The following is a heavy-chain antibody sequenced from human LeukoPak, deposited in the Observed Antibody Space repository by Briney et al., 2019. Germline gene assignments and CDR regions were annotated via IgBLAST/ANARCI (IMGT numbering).Heavy chain of an antibody. CDR3: ASSYYHDGDY. CDR2: IDEDGNEK. V-gene: IGHV3-7*01. D-gene: IGHD3-22*01. J-gene: IGHJ4*02. CDR1: GFSFRSFW. Sequence: GGSLRLSCAGSGFSFRSFWMSWVRQAPGKGLEWVANIDEDGNEKNYADSVKGRFTISRDNARNSLYLQMNSLRAEDTALYYCASSYYHDGDYWGQGTLVTVSS.